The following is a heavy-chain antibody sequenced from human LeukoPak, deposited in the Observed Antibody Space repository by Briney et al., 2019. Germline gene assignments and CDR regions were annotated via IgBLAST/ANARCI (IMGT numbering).Heavy chain of an antibody. CDR2: IRSKGDGGTT. CDR1: GFTFGNYA. CDR3: ARGGYQFEH. V-gene: IGHV3-49*03. J-gene: IGHJ1*01. Sequence: GRSLRLSCTASGFTFGNYAMSWFRQAPGKGLEWIGSIRSKGDGGTTEHAASVKGRFVISREDSKSIAYLQMDSLESEDTAVYYCARGGYQFEHWGQGTLVTVSS. D-gene: IGHD3-16*02.